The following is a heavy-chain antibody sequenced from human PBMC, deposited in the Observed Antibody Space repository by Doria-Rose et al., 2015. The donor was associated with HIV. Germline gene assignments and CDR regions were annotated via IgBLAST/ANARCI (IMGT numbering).Heavy chain of an antibody. D-gene: IGHD6-13*01. CDR1: GVSLSSPGMG. Sequence: QVQLVQSGPVLVKPTETLTLTCTVSGVSLSSPGMGVSWIRQPPGKALEWLANIFSYDERSYNSSLKSRLTISRGPSKSQVVLTMTDMDPVDTATYYCARIKSSRWYHKYYFDFWGQGTLVIVSA. CDR2: IFSYDER. J-gene: IGHJ4*02. CDR3: ARIKSSRWYHKYYFDF. V-gene: IGHV2-26*01.